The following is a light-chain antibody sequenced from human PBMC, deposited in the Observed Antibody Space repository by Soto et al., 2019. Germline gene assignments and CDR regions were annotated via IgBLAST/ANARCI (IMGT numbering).Light chain of an antibody. CDR2: GAS. CDR1: QSVSSSY. J-gene: IGKJ3*01. Sequence: EIVLTQSPGTLSLSPGERATLSCRASQSVSSSYLAWYQQKPGQAPRLLIYGASSRATGIPDRFSGSGSGTDFTLTISRLEPEDFAVYYCQQSVGFGPGTKVDIK. CDR3: QQSVG. V-gene: IGKV3-20*01.